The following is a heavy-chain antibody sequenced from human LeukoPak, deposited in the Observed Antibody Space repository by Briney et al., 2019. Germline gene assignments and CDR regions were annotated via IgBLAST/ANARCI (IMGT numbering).Heavy chain of an antibody. D-gene: IGHD6-13*01. CDR2: IKSKTDGGTT. Sequence: PGGSLRLSCAASGFTFSNAWMNWVRQAPGKGLEWVGRIKSKTDGGTTDYAAPMKGRFTISRDDSKNTLYLQMNSLKTKDTAIYYCTTDLGYSSSDFDYWGQGTLVTVSS. CDR3: TTDLGYSSSDFDY. J-gene: IGHJ4*02. CDR1: GFTFSNAW. V-gene: IGHV3-15*07.